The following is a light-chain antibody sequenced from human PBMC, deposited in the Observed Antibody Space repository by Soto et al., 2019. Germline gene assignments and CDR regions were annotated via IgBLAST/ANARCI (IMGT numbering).Light chain of an antibody. CDR3: CSYTSSSTLYV. CDR1: SNDVGGYPY. CDR2: EVS. V-gene: IGLV2-14*01. Sequence: QSALTQPASVSGPLGQSVTISCTGTSNDVGGYPYVSWYQQHPGNAPKLVIFEVSDRPSGVSHRFSGSKSGNTASLTISGLQAEDEAYYYCCSYTSSSTLYVFGTGTKLTVL. J-gene: IGLJ1*01.